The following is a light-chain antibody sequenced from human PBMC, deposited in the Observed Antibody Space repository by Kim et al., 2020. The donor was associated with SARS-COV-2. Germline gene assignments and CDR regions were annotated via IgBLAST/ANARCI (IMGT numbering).Light chain of an antibody. J-gene: IGKJ2*01. CDR3: QQYDISPYN. CDR2: GAS. Sequence: EIVVTQSPGTLSLSPGGTATLSCRVSQTVDNRYLAWYQRKPGQGPRLLISGASSRATGISDRFSGSGSRTDFTLTISRLEPEDSAVYYCQQYDISPYNFGQGTKLEI. CDR1: QTVDNRY. V-gene: IGKV3-20*01.